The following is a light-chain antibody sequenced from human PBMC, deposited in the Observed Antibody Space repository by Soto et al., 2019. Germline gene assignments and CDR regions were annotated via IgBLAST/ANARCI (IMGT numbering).Light chain of an antibody. Sequence: DIQSTPSQASVSASIGDSVPITRLAIPTISSLLNWYQQKTGKAHKLLIYLASSLQSGVPSRFSGSGSGTDFTLTIRGIKTEDLATYYCQQSYSSPRTVGQGTK. CDR3: QQSYSSPRT. CDR2: LAS. CDR1: PTISSL. V-gene: IGKV1-39*01. J-gene: IGKJ1*01.